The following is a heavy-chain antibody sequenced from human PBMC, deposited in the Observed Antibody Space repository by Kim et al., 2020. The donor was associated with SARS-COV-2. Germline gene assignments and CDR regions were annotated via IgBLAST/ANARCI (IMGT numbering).Heavy chain of an antibody. CDR2: IYYSGST. Sequence: SETLSLTCTVSGGSISSYYWSWIRQPPGKGLEWIGYIYYSGSTNYNPSLKSRVTISVDTSKNQFSLKLSSVTAADTAVYYCARARRFLSAHRSYYFDYWG. D-gene: IGHD3-3*01. J-gene: IGHJ4*01. CDR3: ARARRFLSAHRSYYFDY. V-gene: IGHV4-59*12. CDR1: GGSISSYY.